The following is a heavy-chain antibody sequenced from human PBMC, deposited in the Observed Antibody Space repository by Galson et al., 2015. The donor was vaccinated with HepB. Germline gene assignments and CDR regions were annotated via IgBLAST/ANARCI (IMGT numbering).Heavy chain of an antibody. CDR2: INTNTGNP. V-gene: IGHV7-4-1*02. J-gene: IGHJ6*02. CDR3: ARVHARHYYYDSSGYLSVGYYYGMDV. D-gene: IGHD3-22*01. Sequence: SVKVSCKASGYTFTSYAMNWVRQAPGQGLEWMGWINTNTGNPTYAQGFTGRFVFSLDTSVSTAYLQISSLKAEDTAVYYCARVHARHYYYDSSGYLSVGYYYGMDVWGQGTTVTVSS. CDR1: GYTFTSYA.